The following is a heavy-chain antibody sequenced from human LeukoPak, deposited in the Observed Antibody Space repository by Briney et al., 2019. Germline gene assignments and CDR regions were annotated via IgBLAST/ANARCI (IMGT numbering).Heavy chain of an antibody. CDR3: AKDYAEDTMIRGVLGGN. Sequence: PGGSLRLSCAASGFTFSSFGMHWVRQAPGKGLEWVVVISYDGSTKYYADSVKGRFTISRDSSKNTLYLQMNSLRAEDTAVYHCAKDYAEDTMIRGVLGGNWGQGTLVTVSS. J-gene: IGHJ4*02. CDR2: ISYDGSTK. D-gene: IGHD3-10*01. V-gene: IGHV3-30*18. CDR1: GFTFSSFG.